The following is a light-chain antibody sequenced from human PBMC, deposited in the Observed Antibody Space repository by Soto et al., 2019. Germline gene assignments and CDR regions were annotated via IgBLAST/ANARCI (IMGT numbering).Light chain of an antibody. CDR1: QTISTW. J-gene: IGKJ1*01. Sequence: DIQVTHSPPVLSSSVVDRFTITCRASQTISTWMAWYQQKPGKAPKLLVYDASTLQSGVASRFSGSGSGTEFTLIISGLQPDDPATYYCQQYTNTNNPWMFGQGTKVDIK. CDR3: QQYTNTNNPWM. V-gene: IGKV1-5*01. CDR2: DAS.